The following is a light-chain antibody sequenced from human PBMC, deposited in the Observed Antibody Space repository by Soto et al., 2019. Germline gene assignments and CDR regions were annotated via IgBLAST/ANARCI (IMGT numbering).Light chain of an antibody. CDR2: QDS. Sequence: SYELTQPPSVSVSPGQTASITCSGDKLGDKYACWYQQKPGQSPVLVIYQDSKRPSGIPERFSGSNSGNTATLTISGTQAMDEADYYFQAWDSSKGVFGGGTKLTVL. J-gene: IGLJ2*01. CDR1: KLGDKY. CDR3: QAWDSSKGV. V-gene: IGLV3-1*01.